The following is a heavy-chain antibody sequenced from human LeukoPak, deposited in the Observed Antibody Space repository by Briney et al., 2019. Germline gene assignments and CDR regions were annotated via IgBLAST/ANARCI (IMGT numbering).Heavy chain of an antibody. CDR3: AKFNEILTGYFDY. D-gene: IGHD3-9*01. Sequence: PGGSLRLSCAASGFTFSSYAMSWVRQAPGKGLEWVSSISGGGGGTYYAEFVKGRFTISRDNSKNTLCLQMNSLRAEDTAVYYCAKFNEILTGYFDYWGQGTLVTVSS. J-gene: IGHJ4*02. CDR1: GFTFSSYA. V-gene: IGHV3-23*01. CDR2: ISGGGGGT.